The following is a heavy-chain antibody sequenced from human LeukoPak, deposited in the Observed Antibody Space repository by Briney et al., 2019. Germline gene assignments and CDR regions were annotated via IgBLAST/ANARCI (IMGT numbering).Heavy chain of an antibody. CDR1: GFNFSTYS. CDR3: AKAKQWLDDAFDI. J-gene: IGHJ3*02. Sequence: GGSLRLSCAASGFNFSTYSMKWVRQAPGKGLEWVSSISSSASFIYYADSVKGRFTISRDNAKNSLYLQMNSLRADDAAVYYCAKAKQWLDDAFDIWGQGTMVTVSS. V-gene: IGHV3-21*01. D-gene: IGHD6-19*01. CDR2: ISSSASFI.